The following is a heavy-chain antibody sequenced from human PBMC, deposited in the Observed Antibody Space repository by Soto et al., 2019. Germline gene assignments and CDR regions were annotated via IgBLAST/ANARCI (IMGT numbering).Heavy chain of an antibody. D-gene: IGHD3-16*01. CDR1: GFTFSPYA. Sequence: GESLRLSCAASGFTFSPYAMTWVRQAPGKGLEWVSSISGSGGNTNYADSVKGRFTVSRDNSKRTLSLQMNSLTEEDTAIYYCAKGLRRLLRTQYYYGLDVWGRGTTVTVSS. CDR3: AKGLRRLLRTQYYYGLDV. CDR2: ISGSGGNT. J-gene: IGHJ6*02. V-gene: IGHV3-23*01.